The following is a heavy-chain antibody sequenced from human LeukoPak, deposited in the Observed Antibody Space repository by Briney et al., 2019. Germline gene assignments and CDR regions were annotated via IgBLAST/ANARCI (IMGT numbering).Heavy chain of an antibody. CDR1: GFTFSSYS. CDR3: ARVYGVWSFDY. J-gene: IGHJ4*02. D-gene: IGHD2-8*01. CDR2: ISGSGGST. V-gene: IGHV3-23*01. Sequence: GGSLRLSCAASGFTFSSYSMNWVRQAPGKGLEWVSAISGSGGSTYYADSVQGRFTISRDNSKNTLYLQMHSLRAEDTAVYYCARVYGVWSFDYWGQGTLVTVSS.